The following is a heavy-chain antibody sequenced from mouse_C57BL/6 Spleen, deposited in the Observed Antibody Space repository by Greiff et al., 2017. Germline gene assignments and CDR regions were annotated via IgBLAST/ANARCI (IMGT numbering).Heavy chain of an antibody. Sequence: VQLQQSGPELVKPGASVKISCKASGYAFSSSWMNWVKQRPGKGLEWIGRIYPGDGDTNYSGKFKGKATLTADKSSSTAYMQLSSLTSEDSAVYFCANYYGSSYVDAYWGQGTLVTVSA. CDR3: ANYYGSSYVDAY. CDR1: GYAFSSSW. CDR2: IYPGDGDT. D-gene: IGHD1-1*01. V-gene: IGHV1-82*01. J-gene: IGHJ3*01.